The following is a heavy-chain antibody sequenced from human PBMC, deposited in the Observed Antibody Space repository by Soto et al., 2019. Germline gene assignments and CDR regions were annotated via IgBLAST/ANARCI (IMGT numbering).Heavy chain of an antibody. D-gene: IGHD6-19*01. CDR1: GFTFDEYA. CDR3: VRVNASGPYYSGMDV. J-gene: IGHJ6*02. Sequence: EVQLVESGGGLVQPGRSLRLSCTASGFTFDEYAMHWVRQPLGKGLEWVSGTTWNSDIIAYADSVKGRFTISRDNAKNSLYLPMSSLRAADTALYYCVRVNASGPYYSGMDVWGQGTTVTVSS. V-gene: IGHV3-9*01. CDR2: TTWNSDII.